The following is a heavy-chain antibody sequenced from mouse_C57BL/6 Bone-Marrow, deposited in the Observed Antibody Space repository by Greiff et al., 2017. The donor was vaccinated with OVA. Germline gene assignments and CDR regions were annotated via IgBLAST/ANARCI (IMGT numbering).Heavy chain of an antibody. J-gene: IGHJ2*01. CDR1: GFNIKDDY. V-gene: IGHV14-4*01. CDR3: TSFITTVVAPY. CDR2: IDPENGDT. Sequence: EVQLVESGAELVRPGASVKLSCTASGFNIKDDYMHWVKQRPEQGLEWIGWIDPENGDTEYASKFQGKATITADTSSNTAYLQLSSLTSEDTAVYYCTSFITTVVAPYWGQGTTLTVSS. D-gene: IGHD1-1*01.